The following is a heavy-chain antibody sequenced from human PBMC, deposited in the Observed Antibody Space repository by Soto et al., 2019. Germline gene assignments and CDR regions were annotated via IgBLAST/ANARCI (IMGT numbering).Heavy chain of an antibody. Sequence: PSETLALSCTGSGGSISSYYWSWIRQPPGKGLEWVGYIYYSGSTNYNPSLKCRVHISVATSKNQFSMKLTSVNPAETAVYDCARDPGYSSGCFLNDYYLLDFGGQGTT. J-gene: IGHJ6*02. D-gene: IGHD6-19*01. CDR3: ARDPGYSSGCFLNDYYLLDF. V-gene: IGHV4-59*01. CDR2: IYYSGST. CDR1: GGSISSYY.